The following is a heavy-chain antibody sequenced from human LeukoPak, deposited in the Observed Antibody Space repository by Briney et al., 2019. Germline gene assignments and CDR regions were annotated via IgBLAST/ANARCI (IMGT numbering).Heavy chain of an antibody. CDR3: ARHLTIFSPPCDY. Sequence: SETLSLTCTVSGGSISSGSYYWSWIRQPAGKGLEWIGRIYTSGSTNYNPSLKSRVTISVDTSKKQFSLKLTSVTAADTAVYYCARHLTIFSPPCDYWGQGTLVTVSS. D-gene: IGHD3-9*01. J-gene: IGHJ4*02. CDR1: GGSISSGSYY. V-gene: IGHV4-61*02. CDR2: IYTSGST.